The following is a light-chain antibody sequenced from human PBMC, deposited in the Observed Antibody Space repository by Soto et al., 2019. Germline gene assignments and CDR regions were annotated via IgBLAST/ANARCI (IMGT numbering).Light chain of an antibody. V-gene: IGKV1-33*01. J-gene: IGKJ4*01. CDR2: DAS. CDR1: LGINDY. CDR3: QQYDNFVS. Sequence: DIHMTQSPASLSASVGDRVTITCRASLGINDYLNWYQQKSGKAPKLLIYDASNLAAGVPSRFSGRGSGKDFTFGISSMQPEDIATYYCQQYDNFVSFGGGTKVE.